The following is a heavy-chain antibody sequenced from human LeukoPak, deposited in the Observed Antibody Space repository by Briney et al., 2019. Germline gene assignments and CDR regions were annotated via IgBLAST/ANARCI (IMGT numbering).Heavy chain of an antibody. CDR2: INPNSGGT. V-gene: IGHV1-2*02. CDR1: GYTFTSYG. CDR3: ARSSSSYLHAFDI. Sequence: GASVMVSCKASGYTFTSYGITWVRQAPGQGLEWMGWINPNSGGTNYAQKFQGRVTMTRDTSISTAYMELSRLRSDDTAVYYCARSSSSYLHAFDIWGQGTMVTVSS. J-gene: IGHJ3*02. D-gene: IGHD3-22*01.